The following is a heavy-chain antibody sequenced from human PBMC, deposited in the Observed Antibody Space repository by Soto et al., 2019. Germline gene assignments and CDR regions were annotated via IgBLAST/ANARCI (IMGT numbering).Heavy chain of an antibody. Sequence: QLQLQESGPGLVKPSETLSLTCTVSGGSISSSSYYWGWIRQPPGKGLEWIGGIYYSWSTYYNPSLKMRLTISVYTSKNQSSLKLSSVTAADTAVYYWARQPRGKIGEPIHYYGMDVWGQGTTVTVSS. CDR3: ARQPRGKIGEPIHYYGMDV. V-gene: IGHV4-39*01. CDR2: IYYSWST. CDR1: GGSISSSSYY. J-gene: IGHJ6*02. D-gene: IGHD3-10*01.